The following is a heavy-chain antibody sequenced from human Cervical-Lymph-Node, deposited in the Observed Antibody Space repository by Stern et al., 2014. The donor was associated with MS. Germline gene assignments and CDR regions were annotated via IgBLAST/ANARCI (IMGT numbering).Heavy chain of an antibody. D-gene: IGHD2-21*01. V-gene: IGHV3-53*01. CDR3: ARVASRIPAYFDS. J-gene: IGHJ4*02. CDR1: GFDFNKKY. Sequence: EVQLVESGGGLIQPGGSLRLSCAASGFDFNKKYMSWVRQAPGKGLEWVSVIYSADSTYYADSVKGRFTISRDNSKSTVYLQMNSLRVEDTALYYCARVASRIPAYFDSWGQGTLVTVSS. CDR2: IYSADST.